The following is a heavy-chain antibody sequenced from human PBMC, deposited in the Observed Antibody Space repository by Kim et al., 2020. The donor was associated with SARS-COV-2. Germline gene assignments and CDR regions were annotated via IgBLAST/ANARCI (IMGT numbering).Heavy chain of an antibody. CDR3: ARGTRRDGYTVPLADAFDI. Sequence: SVKVSCKASGGTFSSYAISWVRQAPGQGLEWMGGIIPIFGTANYAQKFQGRVTITADESTSTAYMELSSLRSEDTAVYYCARGTRRDGYTVPLADAFDIWGQGTMVTVSS. CDR2: IIPIFGTA. CDR1: GGTFSSYA. D-gene: IGHD5-12*01. J-gene: IGHJ3*02. V-gene: IGHV1-69*13.